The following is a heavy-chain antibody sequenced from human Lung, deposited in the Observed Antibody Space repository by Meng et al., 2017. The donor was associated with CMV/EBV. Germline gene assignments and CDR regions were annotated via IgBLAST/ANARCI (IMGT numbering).Heavy chain of an antibody. V-gene: IGHV1-69*08. D-gene: IGHD3-3*01. J-gene: IGHJ6*02. Sequence: SVXVSXXASGCTFSSYTFSWVRQVPGQGLEWMGRINPILGTANYTQRFQGRVTITADKSTSTAYMELNALTSEDTAINYCAKTFAREWLFMGEYGMAVWGHGTXVTVSS. CDR3: AKTFAREWLFMGEYGMAV. CDR1: GCTFSSYT. CDR2: INPILGTA.